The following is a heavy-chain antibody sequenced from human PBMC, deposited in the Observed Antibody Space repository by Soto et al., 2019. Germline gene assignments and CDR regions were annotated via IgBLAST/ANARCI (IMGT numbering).Heavy chain of an antibody. CDR3: AKEPCTNGVCYTGLFDS. CDR2: ISAGGST. D-gene: IGHD2-8*01. CDR1: GFIFSNHA. Sequence: GGSLRLSRAASGFIFSNHAMSWVRQVPGKGLEWVSGISAGGSTYYADSVKGRFTIARDNSKNTLYLQMNSLRAEDPAVYYCAKEPCTNGVCYTGLFDSWGQGTLVTVSS. J-gene: IGHJ4*02. V-gene: IGHV3-23*01.